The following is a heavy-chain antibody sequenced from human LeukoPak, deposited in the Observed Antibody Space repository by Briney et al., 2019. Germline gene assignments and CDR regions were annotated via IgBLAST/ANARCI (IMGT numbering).Heavy chain of an antibody. CDR3: ARKTYYYDSSGYYPYYYYYYMDV. CDR2: INHSGST. CDR1: GGSFSGYY. D-gene: IGHD3-22*01. V-gene: IGHV4-34*01. J-gene: IGHJ6*03. Sequence: SETLSLTCAVYGGSFSGYYWSWIRQPPGKGREWIGEINHSGSTNYNPSLKSRVTISVDTSKNQFSLKLSSVTAADTAVYYCARKTYYYDSSGYYPYYYYYYMDVWGKGTTVTVSS.